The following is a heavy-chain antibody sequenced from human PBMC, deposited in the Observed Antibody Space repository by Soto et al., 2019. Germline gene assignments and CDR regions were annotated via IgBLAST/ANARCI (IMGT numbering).Heavy chain of an antibody. J-gene: IGHJ4*02. CDR1: GGSFSGYY. CDR2: INHSGST. CDR3: ASPGGLSGYHFDY. D-gene: IGHD3-22*01. V-gene: IGHV4-34*01. Sequence: SETLSLTCAVYGGSFSGYYWSWIRQPPGKGLEWIGEINHSGSTNYNPSLKSRVTISVDTSKNTLYLQMNSLRAEDTAVYYCASPGGLSGYHFDYWGQGTLVTVSS.